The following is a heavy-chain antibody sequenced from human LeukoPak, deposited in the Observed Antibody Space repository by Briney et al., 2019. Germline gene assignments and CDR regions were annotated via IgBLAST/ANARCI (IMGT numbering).Heavy chain of an antibody. CDR3: ARGGRDGYNPLDY. D-gene: IGHD5-24*01. Sequence: PGGSLRLSCAASGFTFSDYYMSWIRQAPGKGLEWVSYISRSGSTIYYADSVKGRFTISRDNAKNSLYLQMTSLRAADTAVYYCARGGRDGYNPLDYWGQGTLVTVSS. V-gene: IGHV3-11*01. CDR1: GFTFSDYY. CDR2: ISRSGSTI. J-gene: IGHJ4*02.